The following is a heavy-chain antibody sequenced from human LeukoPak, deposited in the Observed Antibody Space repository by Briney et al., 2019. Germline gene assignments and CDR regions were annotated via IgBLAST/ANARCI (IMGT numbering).Heavy chain of an antibody. CDR3: ARGLYYGSGSYYYFDY. D-gene: IGHD3-10*01. J-gene: IGHJ4*02. CDR2: IHPHSGDT. CDR1: GITFTGHY. V-gene: IGHV1-2*02. Sequence: ASVKVSCKASGITFTGHYFHWVRQAPGQGLEWMGWIHPHSGDTGYAQMFQGRVSMTRDTSVSTAYMELSSLRSDDTAVYYCARGLYYGSGSYYYFDYWGQGTLVTVSS.